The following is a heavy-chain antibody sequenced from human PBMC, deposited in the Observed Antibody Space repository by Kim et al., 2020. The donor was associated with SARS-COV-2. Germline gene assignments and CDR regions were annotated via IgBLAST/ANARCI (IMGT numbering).Heavy chain of an antibody. V-gene: IGHV4-59*01. Sequence: PSLKSQSTISVDTSKNQYSLKLSSVTAADTAVYYCARSNFYDSNGYYYDYWGQGTLVTVSS. J-gene: IGHJ4*02. CDR3: ARSNFYDSNGYYYDY. D-gene: IGHD3-22*01.